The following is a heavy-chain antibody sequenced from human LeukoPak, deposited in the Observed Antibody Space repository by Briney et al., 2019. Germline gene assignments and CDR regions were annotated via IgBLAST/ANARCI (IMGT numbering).Heavy chain of an antibody. V-gene: IGHV3-30*04. D-gene: IGHD3-10*01. CDR1: GFTFSTYS. J-gene: IGHJ4*02. CDR2: ISYDGVTK. CDR3: ARGGSITMVRGVWDY. Sequence: PGGSLRLSCAASGFTFSTYSLHWVRQAPGRGLEWVANISYDGVTKNYADSVKGRFTISRDNSKSTLYMQMNSLRVDDTAVYYCARGGSITMVRGVWDYWGQGTLVTVSS.